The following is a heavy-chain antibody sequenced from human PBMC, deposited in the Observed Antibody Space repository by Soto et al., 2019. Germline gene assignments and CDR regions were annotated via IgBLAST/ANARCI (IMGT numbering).Heavy chain of an antibody. J-gene: IGHJ3*02. CDR1: GYTFTSYG. D-gene: IGHD2-15*01. Sequence: QVHLVQSGAEVKKPGASVKVSCKASGYTFTSYGISWVRQAPGQGLEWMGWISGYNGKTKNAQKLQGRVTMTTDTSTRTAYMELRSLRSDDTAVYYCARRRVEIADDAFDIWGQGTVVTVSP. V-gene: IGHV1-18*01. CDR2: ISGYNGKT. CDR3: ARRRVEIADDAFDI.